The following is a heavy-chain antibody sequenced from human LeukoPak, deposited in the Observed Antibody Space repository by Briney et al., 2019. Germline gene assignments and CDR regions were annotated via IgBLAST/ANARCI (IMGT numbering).Heavy chain of an antibody. V-gene: IGHV1-69*06. CDR1: GDTFSTYA. J-gene: IGHJ3*02. Sequence: ASVKVSCKASGDTFSTYAISWVRQAPGQGLEWMGGIIPIFGTTNYAQRFRDRVTITADKSTNTAYMELSSLRSEDTAVYYCAAVYGGSYYSFDIWGQGTMVTVSS. D-gene: IGHD1-26*01. CDR2: IIPIFGTT. CDR3: AAVYGGSYYSFDI.